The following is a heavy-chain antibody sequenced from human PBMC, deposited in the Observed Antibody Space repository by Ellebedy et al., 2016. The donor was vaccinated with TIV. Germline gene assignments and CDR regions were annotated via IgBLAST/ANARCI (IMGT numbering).Heavy chain of an antibody. V-gene: IGHV3-23*01. CDR1: GFTFSSYA. CDR3: TTAGIAARPRNYYYYYYMDV. CDR2: ISGSGGST. D-gene: IGHD6-6*01. Sequence: GESLKISXAASGFTFSSYAMSWVRQAPGKGLEWVSAISGSGGSTYYADSVKGRFTISRDNSKNTLYLQMNSLKTEDTAVYYCTTAGIAARPRNYYYYYYMDVWGKGTTVTVSS. J-gene: IGHJ6*03.